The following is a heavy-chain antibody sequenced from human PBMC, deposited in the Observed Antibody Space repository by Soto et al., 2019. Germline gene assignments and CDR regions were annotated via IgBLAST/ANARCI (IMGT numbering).Heavy chain of an antibody. V-gene: IGHV1-24*01. CDR1: GNTFNSYY. CDR2: FDPEDGET. J-gene: IGHJ6*02. D-gene: IGHD1-26*01. CDR3: ATPAAQWELV. Sequence: ASVKVSCKASGNTFNSYYMHWVRQAPGKGLEWMGGFDPEDGETIYAQKFQGRVTMTEDTSTDTAYMELSSLRSEDTAVYYCATPAAQWELVWGQGTTVTVSS.